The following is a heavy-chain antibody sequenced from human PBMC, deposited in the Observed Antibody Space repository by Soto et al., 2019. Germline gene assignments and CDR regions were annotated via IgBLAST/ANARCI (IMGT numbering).Heavy chain of an antibody. CDR2: SNSDGSST. J-gene: IGHJ3*02. CDR3: LVIMKVSTDACDI. V-gene: IGHV3-74*01. Sequence: EAQLVESGGGLVQPGGSLRLSCAASGFTRSNDWMHWVRQAPGKGLVGVSRSNSDGSSTSYADSVKGRFTISRHNAKNTLYLQMNSLRADDTAVYCCLVIMKVSTDACDILGQGTMVVVSS. CDR1: GFTRSNDW. D-gene: IGHD3-10*01.